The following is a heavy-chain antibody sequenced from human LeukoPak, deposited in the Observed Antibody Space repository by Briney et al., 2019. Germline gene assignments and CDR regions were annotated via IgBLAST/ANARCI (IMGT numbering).Heavy chain of an antibody. CDR2: IYHSGST. CDR3: ARGGGCSGGSCYRPFDY. V-gene: IGHV4-30-2*01. Sequence: SETLSLTCAVSGGSISSGGYSWSWIRQPPGKGLEWIAYIYHSGSTHYNPSLKSRATISVDRSKNQFSLKLSSVTAADTAVYYCARGGGCSGGSCYRPFDYWGQGTLVTVPS. D-gene: IGHD2-15*01. J-gene: IGHJ4*02. CDR1: GGSISSGGYS.